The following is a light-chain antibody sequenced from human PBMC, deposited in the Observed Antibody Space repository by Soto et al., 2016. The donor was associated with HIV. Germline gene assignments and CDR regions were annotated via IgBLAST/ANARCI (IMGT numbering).Light chain of an antibody. J-gene: IGLJ3*02. CDR3: QVWDRSRDHPNWV. CDR2: DDS. CDR1: NIGSKS. V-gene: IGLV3-21*03. Sequence: SYELTQPPSVSVAPGKTATITCGGNNIGSKSVHWYQQKPGQAPVLVVYDDSDRRSGIPERFSGSNSGNTATLTISRVEAGDEADYFCQVWDRSRDHPNWVFGGGTKLT.